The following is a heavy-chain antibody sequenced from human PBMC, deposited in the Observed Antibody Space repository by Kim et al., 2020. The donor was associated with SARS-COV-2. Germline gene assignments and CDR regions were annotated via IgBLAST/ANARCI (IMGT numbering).Heavy chain of an antibody. J-gene: IGHJ4*02. CDR3: MKGGWGWIWDH. V-gene: IGHV3-23*01. CDR2: IDGSVGTT. CDR1: GFTFTGYA. Sequence: GGSLRLSCTTSGFTFTGYAMSWVRQAPGKGLEWVSSIDGSVGTTYYVDSVKGRFTISRDNSKNTLYLQMNSLRADDTAVYYCMKGGWGWIWDHWGQGTRV. D-gene: IGHD2-2*03.